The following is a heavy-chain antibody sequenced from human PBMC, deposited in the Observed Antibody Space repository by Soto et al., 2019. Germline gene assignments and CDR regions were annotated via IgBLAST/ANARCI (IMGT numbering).Heavy chain of an antibody. D-gene: IGHD3-3*01. CDR2: ISYDGSYK. V-gene: IGHV3-30*18. Sequence: QVQVVESGGGVVQPGRSLRLSCAASGLIFNSYGMHWVRQAPGKGLEWVAVISYDGSYKYYADSVKGRFTISRDNPKNTLYLQMNSVRVEDTAAYYCGKGGGGRGRGYWGGRDVWGQGTTVIVSS. CDR1: GLIFNSYG. CDR3: GKGGGGRGRGYWGGRDV. J-gene: IGHJ6*02.